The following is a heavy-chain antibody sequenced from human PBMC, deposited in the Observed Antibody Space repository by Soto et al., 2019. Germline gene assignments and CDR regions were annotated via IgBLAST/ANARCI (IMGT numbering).Heavy chain of an antibody. V-gene: IGHV3-23*01. Sequence: GGSQRQSFAASVCVYRGDPMSLVHQAPGKGLEWVSAISGSGGSTYYADSVKGRFTISRDNSKNTLYLQMNSLRAEDTAVYYCAKEHSGYSSGWPGHAFDIWGQGTMVTVSS. CDR1: VCVYRGDP. CDR3: AKEHSGYSSGWPGHAFDI. CDR2: ISGSGGST. D-gene: IGHD6-19*01. J-gene: IGHJ3*02.